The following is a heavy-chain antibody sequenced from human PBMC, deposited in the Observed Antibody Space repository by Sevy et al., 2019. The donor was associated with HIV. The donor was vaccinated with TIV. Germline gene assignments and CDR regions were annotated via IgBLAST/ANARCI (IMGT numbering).Heavy chain of an antibody. CDR2: AHYSGRP. Sequence: SETLSLKCSVSGGSVSNHYWTWIRQSPGKGLEWLGYAHYSGRPEYNPSLKRRLTNSLDMSMNQVSLKLDYVTAADTAIYYGATFGTNFDPRFDPWGQGTLVTVSS. CDR3: ATFGTNFDPRFDP. J-gene: IGHJ5*02. V-gene: IGHV4-59*02. D-gene: IGHD2-8*01. CDR1: GGSVSNHY.